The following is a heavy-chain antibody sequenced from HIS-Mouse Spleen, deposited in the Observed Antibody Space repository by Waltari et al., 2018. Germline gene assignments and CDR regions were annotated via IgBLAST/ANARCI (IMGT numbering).Heavy chain of an antibody. CDR3: AREIPYSSSWYDWYFDL. V-gene: IGHV4-39*07. Sequence: QLQLQESGPGLVKPSETLSLTCTVPGGSIRRSDSDWGWIRQPTGKGLEWIGSIYYSGSTYYNPSLKSRVTISVDTSKNQFSLKLSSVTAADTAVYYCAREIPYSSSWYDWYFDLWGRGTLVTVSS. J-gene: IGHJ2*01. CDR2: IYYSGST. CDR1: GGSIRRSDSD. D-gene: IGHD6-13*01.